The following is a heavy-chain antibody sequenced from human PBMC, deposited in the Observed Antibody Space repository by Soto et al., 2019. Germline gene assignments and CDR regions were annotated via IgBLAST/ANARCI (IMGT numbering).Heavy chain of an antibody. J-gene: IGHJ4*02. CDR1: GYTFTSDA. Sequence: ASVTGACKASGYTFTSDAMHWVRQAPGQRLEWMGWINAGNGNTKYSQKFQGRFTISRDNAKNSLYLQMNSLRAEDTAVYYCASHDDYDILTGHDYWGQGTLVTVSS. CDR2: INAGNGNT. D-gene: IGHD3-9*01. CDR3: ASHDDYDILTGHDY. V-gene: IGHV1-3*01.